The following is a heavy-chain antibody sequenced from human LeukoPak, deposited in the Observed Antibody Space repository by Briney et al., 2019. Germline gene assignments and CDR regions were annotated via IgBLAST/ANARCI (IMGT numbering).Heavy chain of an antibody. Sequence: QPGGSLRLSCAASGFSFSSYAMSWVRQAPGKGLEWVSSISGSGDNTYYAESVKGQFTISRDNSKNTLFLQMNSLRAEDTAVFYCAKRSGYTTGWFFDFWGQGTLVTVSS. D-gene: IGHD6-19*01. CDR3: AKRSGYTTGWFFDF. J-gene: IGHJ4*02. CDR1: GFSFSSYA. CDR2: ISGSGDNT. V-gene: IGHV3-23*01.